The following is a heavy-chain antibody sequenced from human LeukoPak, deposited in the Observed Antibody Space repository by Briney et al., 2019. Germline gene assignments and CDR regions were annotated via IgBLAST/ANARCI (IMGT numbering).Heavy chain of an antibody. D-gene: IGHD6-6*01. CDR3: ARSRPGSGADAFDI. J-gene: IGHJ3*02. Sequence: SQTLSLTCALSGDSVSSNSAAWNWLRQSPSRGLEWLGRTYYRSKWYNDYAVSVKSRITINPDTSKNQFSLQLNSVTPEDTAVYYCARSRPGSGADAFDIWGQGTMVTVSS. CDR2: TYYRSKWYN. CDR1: GDSVSSNSAA. V-gene: IGHV6-1*01.